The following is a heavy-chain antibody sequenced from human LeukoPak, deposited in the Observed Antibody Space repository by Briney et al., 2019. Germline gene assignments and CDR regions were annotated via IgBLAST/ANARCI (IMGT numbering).Heavy chain of an antibody. Sequence: GGSLRLSCAASGFTVSSNYMSWVRQAPGKGLEWVSVICSGGSTYYADSVKGRFTISRGNSKNTLYLQMNSLRAEDTAVYYCARGHYYYGMDVWGQGTTVTVSS. CDR1: GFTVSSNY. J-gene: IGHJ6*02. CDR2: ICSGGST. CDR3: ARGHYYYGMDV. V-gene: IGHV3-53*01.